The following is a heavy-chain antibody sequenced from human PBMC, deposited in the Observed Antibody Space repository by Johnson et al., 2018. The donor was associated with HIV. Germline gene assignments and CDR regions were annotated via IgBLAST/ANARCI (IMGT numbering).Heavy chain of an antibody. V-gene: IGHV3-30*04. CDR1: GFTFSSYA. Sequence: QVQLVESGGGVVQPGRSLRLSCAASGFTFSSYAMHWVRQAPGKGLEWVAVISKDGANNYHADSVKGRFTISRDNAKNSLYLQMNSLRAEDTAVYYCANLEYNSTDAFDIWGRGTMVTVSS. CDR2: ISKDGANN. CDR3: ANLEYNSTDAFDI. D-gene: IGHD6-6*01. J-gene: IGHJ3*02.